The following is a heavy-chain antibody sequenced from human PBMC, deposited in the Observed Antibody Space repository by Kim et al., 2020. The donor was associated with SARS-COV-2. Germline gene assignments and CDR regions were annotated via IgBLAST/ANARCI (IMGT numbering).Heavy chain of an antibody. D-gene: IGHD6-13*01. V-gene: IGHV1-45*01. CDR2: ITPFNGNT. Sequence: SVKVSCKASGYTFSQRYLHWVRQAPGQALEWMGWITPFNGNTNYAQKFQDRVTITRDRSIRTAYMELSGLRSEDTAMYYCATIAAADYFDYCRQETLVTVSS. CDR3: ATIAAADYFDY. CDR1: GYTFSQRY. J-gene: IGHJ4*02.